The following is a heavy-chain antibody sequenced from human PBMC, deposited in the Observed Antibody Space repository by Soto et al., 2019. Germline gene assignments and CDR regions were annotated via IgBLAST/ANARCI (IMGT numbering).Heavy chain of an antibody. CDR3: ARGRDGYNDAFDI. V-gene: IGHV4-59*01. CDR2: IYYSGST. J-gene: IGHJ3*02. CDR1: GGSISSYY. D-gene: IGHD5-12*01. Sequence: SETLSLTCTVSGGSISSYYWSWIRQPPGKGLEWIGYIYYSGSTNYNPSLKSRVTISVDTSKNQFSLKLSSVTAADTAVYYCARGRDGYNDAFDIWGQGTMVTVSS.